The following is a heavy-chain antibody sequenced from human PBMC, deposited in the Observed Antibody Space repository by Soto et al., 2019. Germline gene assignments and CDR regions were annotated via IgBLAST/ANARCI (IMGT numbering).Heavy chain of an antibody. J-gene: IGHJ4*02. CDR1: GGSISSFY. D-gene: IGHD4-17*01. CDR3: ARASDASRLRPDY. CDR2: ISYSGTP. Sequence: NPSETLSLTCTVSGGSISSFYWNWIRQPPGKGLEWIGFISYSGTPNYNPSLKSRVTMSVDTSKNQFSLKLSSMTAADTAVYYCARASDASRLRPDYWGQGTLVTVSS. V-gene: IGHV4-59*01.